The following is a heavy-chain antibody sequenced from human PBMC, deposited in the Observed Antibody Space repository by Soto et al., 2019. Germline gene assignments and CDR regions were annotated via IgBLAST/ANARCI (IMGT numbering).Heavy chain of an antibody. CDR2: IYYSGST. CDR1: GGSISSYY. J-gene: IGHJ5*02. V-gene: IGHV4-59*08. D-gene: IGHD3-10*01. CDR3: ARLLWFGELFPFDP. Sequence: PSETLSLTCTVSGGSISSYYWSWIRQPPGKGLEWIGYIYYSGSTNYNPSLKSRVTISVDTSKNQFSLKLSSVTAADTAVYYCARLLWFGELFPFDPWGQGTLVTVS.